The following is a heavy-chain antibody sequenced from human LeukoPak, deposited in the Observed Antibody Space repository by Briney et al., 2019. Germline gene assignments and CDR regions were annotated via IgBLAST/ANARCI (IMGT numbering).Heavy chain of an antibody. V-gene: IGHV3-33*06. CDR3: AKDAQRGFDYSNSLEY. D-gene: IGHD4-11*01. CDR2: IWSDGSNK. CDR1: GFTFNHFG. Sequence: GGSLRLSCAASGFTFNHFGMHWVRQAPGKGLEWVAVIWSDGSNKFYADSVRGRFTTSRDDSRKTVYLQMDRMTAEDTAIYYCAKDAQRGFDYSNSLEYWGQGALVTVSS. J-gene: IGHJ4*02.